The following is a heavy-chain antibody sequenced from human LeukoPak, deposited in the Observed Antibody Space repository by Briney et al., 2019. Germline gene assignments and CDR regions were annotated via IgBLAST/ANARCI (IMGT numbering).Heavy chain of an antibody. CDR3: AKVDTAMVTFGYYFDY. J-gene: IGHJ4*02. CDR2: ISGSGGST. CDR1: GFTFSSYA. D-gene: IGHD5-18*01. V-gene: IGHV3-23*01. Sequence: GGSLRLSCAASGFTFSSYAMSWVRQAPGKGLEWVSAISGSGGSTYYADSVKGRFTISRDNSKNTLYLQMNSLRAEDTAVYYCAKVDTAMVTFGYYFDYWGQGTLVTVSS.